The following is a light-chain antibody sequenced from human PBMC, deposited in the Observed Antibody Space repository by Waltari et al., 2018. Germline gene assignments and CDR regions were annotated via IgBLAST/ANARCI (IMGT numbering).Light chain of an antibody. CDR3: QSWGTGIQV. CDR1: SGHNNYA. CDR2: LNSDGSH. J-gene: IGLJ2*01. V-gene: IGLV4-69*01. Sequence: QLVLTQSPSASASLGASVKLTCTLSSGHNNYAIAWHQQQPEKGPRYLMKLNSDGSHNKGDGLPDRFSVSSSGAERYLTISSLQSEDEADYYCQSWGTGIQVFGGGTKLTVL.